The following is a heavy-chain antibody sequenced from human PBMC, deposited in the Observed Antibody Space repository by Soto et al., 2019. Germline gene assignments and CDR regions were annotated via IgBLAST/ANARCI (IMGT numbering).Heavy chain of an antibody. CDR2: VKNNGGAT. CDR1: GFIFSHAW. V-gene: IGHV3-15*07. Sequence: EVKLVESGGDLVKPGGSLRLSCAASGFIFSHAWFHWVRQPPGKGLELVGRVKNNGGATDYAPSVKGRFAISRDDSKDTGSLQMSSLRTEDTAIYYCAADLGPAYDSNNWSDPWGQGTLVTVSS. D-gene: IGHD2-21*01. CDR3: AADLGPAYDSNNWSDP. J-gene: IGHJ5*02.